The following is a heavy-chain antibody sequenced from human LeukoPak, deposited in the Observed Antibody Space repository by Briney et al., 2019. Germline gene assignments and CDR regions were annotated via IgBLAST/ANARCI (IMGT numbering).Heavy chain of an antibody. CDR2: MNPNSGNT. CDR1: GYTFTSYD. Sequence: GASVKVSGKASGYTFTSYDINWVRQATGQGLEWMGWMNPNSGNTGYAQKFQGRVTITRNTSISTAYMELSSLRSEDTAVYYCARKGDDGMIYFDYWGQGTLVTVSS. V-gene: IGHV1-8*03. CDR3: ARKGDDGMIYFDY. D-gene: IGHD3-16*01. J-gene: IGHJ4*02.